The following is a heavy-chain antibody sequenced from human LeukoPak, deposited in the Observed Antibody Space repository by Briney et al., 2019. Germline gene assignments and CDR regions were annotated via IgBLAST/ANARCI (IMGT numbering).Heavy chain of an antibody. CDR3: ARSAAAAGFSAEGY. J-gene: IGHJ4*02. V-gene: IGHV1-69*06. Sequence: SRLRRAPGQGQERMGGIIPIFGTANYAQKFQGRVTITADKSTSTAYMELSSLRSEDTAVYYCARSAAAAGFSAEGYWGQGTLVTVSS. CDR2: IIPIFGTA. D-gene: IGHD6-13*01.